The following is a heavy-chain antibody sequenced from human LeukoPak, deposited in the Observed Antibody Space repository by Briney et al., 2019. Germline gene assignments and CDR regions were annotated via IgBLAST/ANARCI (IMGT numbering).Heavy chain of an antibody. CDR1: GFAFSSYW. D-gene: IGHD4-17*01. J-gene: IGHJ1*01. CDR3: AMDPYGDYVGMGYFQH. V-gene: IGHV3-7*03. Sequence: GGSLRLSGAASGFAFSSYWMSWVRQAPGKGLEWVANIKRDGSDTSYVDSVKGRFTISRDNAKNSLYLQLNSLRAEDTAVYYCAMDPYGDYVGMGYFQHWGQGTLVTVSS. CDR2: IKRDGSDT.